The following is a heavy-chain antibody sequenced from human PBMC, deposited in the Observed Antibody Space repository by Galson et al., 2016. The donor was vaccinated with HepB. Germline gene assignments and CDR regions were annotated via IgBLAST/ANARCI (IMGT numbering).Heavy chain of an antibody. Sequence: APGKGLEWVAVISYDGSNNYYEDSVKGRFTISRDNSKNTLYLQMNSLRAEDTAVYYCAKDSYYDILTGPTYYYYGMDVWGQGTTVTVSS. D-gene: IGHD3-9*01. V-gene: IGHV3-30*18. J-gene: IGHJ6*02. CDR2: ISYDGSNN. CDR3: AKDSYYDILTGPTYYYYGMDV.